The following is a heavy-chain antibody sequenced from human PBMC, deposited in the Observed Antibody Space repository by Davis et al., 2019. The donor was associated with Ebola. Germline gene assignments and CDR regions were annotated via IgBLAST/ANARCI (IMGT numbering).Heavy chain of an antibody. CDR1: GFTFSSYW. D-gene: IGHD3-9*01. V-gene: IGHV3-7*01. J-gene: IGHJ4*02. Sequence: GESLKISCAASGFTFSSYWMSWVRQAPGKGLEWVANIKQDGSNKYYADSVKGRFTISRDNSKNTLYLQMNSLRAEDTAVYYCARDPSSYDILTGSCDYWGQGTLVTVSS. CDR2: IKQDGSNK. CDR3: ARDPSSYDILTGSCDY.